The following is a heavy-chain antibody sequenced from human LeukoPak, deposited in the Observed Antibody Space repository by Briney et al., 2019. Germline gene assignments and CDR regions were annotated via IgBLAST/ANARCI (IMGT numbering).Heavy chain of an antibody. CDR1: GGSISIYY. J-gene: IGHJ5*02. D-gene: IGHD3-22*01. Sequence: SETLSLTCTVSGGSISIYYWSWIRQPPRKGLEWIGYIYYSGSPNYNPSLKSRVTISVDTSKNQFSLKLSSVTAADTAVYYCARKYYYDSSGYSNWFDPWGQGTLVTVSS. CDR3: ARKYYYDSSGYSNWFDP. CDR2: IYYSGSP. V-gene: IGHV4-59*01.